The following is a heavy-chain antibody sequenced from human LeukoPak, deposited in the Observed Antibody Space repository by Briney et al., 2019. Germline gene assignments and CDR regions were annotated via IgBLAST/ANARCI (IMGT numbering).Heavy chain of an antibody. CDR2: VYYSGST. D-gene: IGHD1-1*01. CDR3: AGYSTQSETFDY. Sequence: SETLCLTCTVSGGSIRNYYWSWIRQPPRKGLEWIGYVYYSGSTNSHSSLKSRVTISIYTSKNQFSLQLSSVTAADTAVYYCAGYSTQSETFDYWGQGTLVTVSS. CDR1: GGSIRNYY. J-gene: IGHJ4*02. V-gene: IGHV4-59*01.